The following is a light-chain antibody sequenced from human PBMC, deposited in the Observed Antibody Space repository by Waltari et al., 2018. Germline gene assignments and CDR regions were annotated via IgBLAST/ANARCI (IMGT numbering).Light chain of an antibody. CDR2: DAS. CDR3: QQYDILPPFT. J-gene: IGKJ3*01. Sequence: DIQMTQSPSSLSASVGDRVTITCQASQDISNFLNWYQQKPGKAPNLLIYDASTLERGQPSRFSGSGAGTEFTFTISSLQPEDIATYYCQQYDILPPFTFGPGTEVEIK. CDR1: QDISNF. V-gene: IGKV1-33*01.